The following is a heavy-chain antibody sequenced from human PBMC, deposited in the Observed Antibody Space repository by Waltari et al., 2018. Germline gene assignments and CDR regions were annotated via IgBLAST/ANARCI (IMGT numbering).Heavy chain of an antibody. CDR3: AREYYYDSRAHFDY. Sequence: QLQLQESGPGLVKPSETLSLTCTVSGGSISSSSYYWGWIRQPPGKGLEWIGSIYYSGSNYYNPSLKSRVTISVDTSKNQFSLKLSSVTAADTAVYYCAREYYYDSRAHFDYWGQGTLVTVSS. V-gene: IGHV4-39*07. J-gene: IGHJ4*02. CDR2: IYYSGSN. D-gene: IGHD3-22*01. CDR1: GGSISSSSYY.